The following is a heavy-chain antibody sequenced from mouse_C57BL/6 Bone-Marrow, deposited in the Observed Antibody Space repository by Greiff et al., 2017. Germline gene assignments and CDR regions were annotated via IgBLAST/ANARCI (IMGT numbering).Heavy chain of an antibody. D-gene: IGHD2-4*01. CDR2: INPRSGNT. Sequence: QVQLQQSGAELARPGASVKLSCKASGYTFTSYGISWVKQRTGQGLEWIGEINPRSGNTYYNEKFKGKATLTADKSSSTAYMELRSLTSEDSAVYFCARSGDYDGFAYWGQGTLVTVSA. J-gene: IGHJ3*01. CDR1: GYTFTSYG. V-gene: IGHV1-81*01. CDR3: ARSGDYDGFAY.